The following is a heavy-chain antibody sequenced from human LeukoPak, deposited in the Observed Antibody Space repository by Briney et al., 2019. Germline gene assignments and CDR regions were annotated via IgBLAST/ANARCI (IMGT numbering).Heavy chain of an antibody. CDR1: GFTFSSYG. Sequence: GRSLRLSCAASGFTFSSYGMHWVRQAPGKGLEWVAVISYDRSNKYYADSVKGRFTISRDNSKNTLYLQMNSLRAEDTAVYYCAKDDSGSSFTFDYWGQGTLVTVSS. J-gene: IGHJ4*02. D-gene: IGHD1-26*01. CDR2: ISYDRSNK. V-gene: IGHV3-30*18. CDR3: AKDDSGSSFTFDY.